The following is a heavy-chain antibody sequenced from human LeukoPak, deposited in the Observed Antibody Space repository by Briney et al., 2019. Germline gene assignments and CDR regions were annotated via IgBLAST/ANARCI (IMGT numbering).Heavy chain of an antibody. CDR2: ISYDGNNN. CDR3: ARVQLYSGYYGLDV. J-gene: IGHJ6*02. Sequence: PGRSLRLSCAASGFTFNTYAIHWLRQAPGKGLEWVALISYDGNNNYYADSVRGRFTISRDNSKNTVNLQVNSLRPEDTAVYYCARVQLYSGYYGLDVWGQGTTLTVSS. D-gene: IGHD2-21*01. V-gene: IGHV3-30-3*01. CDR1: GFTFNTYA.